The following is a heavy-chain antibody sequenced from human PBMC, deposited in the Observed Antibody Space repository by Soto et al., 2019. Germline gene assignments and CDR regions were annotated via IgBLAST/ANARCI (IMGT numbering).Heavy chain of an antibody. CDR3: GVWIAGVGY. J-gene: IGHJ4*02. Sequence: EVQLVESGGGLVQPGGSLRLSCAASGFTFSDHYMDWLRQAPGKGLEWVGRNRHKNERFTTEYAASVKGRFTISRDASTYSLSLQMNSLKTEDSATYYCGVWIAGVGYWGQGTLVTVAA. D-gene: IGHD6-13*01. CDR2: NRHKNERFTT. CDR1: GFTFSDHY. V-gene: IGHV3-72*01.